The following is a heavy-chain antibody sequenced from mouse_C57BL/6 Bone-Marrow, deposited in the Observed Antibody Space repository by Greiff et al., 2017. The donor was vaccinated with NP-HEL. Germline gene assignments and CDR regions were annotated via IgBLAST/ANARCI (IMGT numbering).Heavy chain of an antibody. D-gene: IGHD2-3*01. CDR2: INPNNGGT. CDR3: ARDDGYNYYAMDY. Sequence: VQLQQSGPELVKPGASVKISCKASGYTFTDYYMNWVKQSHGKSLEWIGDINPNNGGTSYNQKFKGKATLTVDKSSSTAYMELRSLTSEDSAVYYCARDDGYNYYAMDYWGQGTSVTVSS. J-gene: IGHJ4*01. V-gene: IGHV1-26*01. CDR1: GYTFTDYY.